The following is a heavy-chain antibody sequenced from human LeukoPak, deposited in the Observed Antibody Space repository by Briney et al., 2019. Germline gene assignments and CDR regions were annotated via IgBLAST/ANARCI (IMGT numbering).Heavy chain of an antibody. V-gene: IGHV3-30-3*01. J-gene: IGHJ4*02. CDR1: GVTFRAYI. D-gene: IGHD6-19*01. Sequence: GTSLRLSCAAYGVTFRAYILHWVRQAPGKGLEWLTVITSGENNEYYADAVKGRFTISRDNAKRTLFLQMNSLRAEDTAAYYCARSNGWYLDFWGRGTLVTVSS. CDR3: ARSNGWYLDF. CDR2: ITSGENNE.